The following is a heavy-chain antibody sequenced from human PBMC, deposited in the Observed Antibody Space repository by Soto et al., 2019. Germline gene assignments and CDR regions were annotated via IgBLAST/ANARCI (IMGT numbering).Heavy chain of an antibody. CDR3: ARCIAAAGPIDY. CDR2: IYHSGGN. D-gene: IGHD6-13*01. V-gene: IGHV4-4*02. Sequence: QVQLQESGPGLVKPSGTLSLTCAVSGGSISSSNWWRWVRQPPGKGLEWIGEIYHSGGNNYNPTLKSRGTISVDTSKNQFSLKLSSVTAADTAVYYCARCIAAAGPIDYWGQGTLVTVSS. CDR1: GGSISSSNW. J-gene: IGHJ4*02.